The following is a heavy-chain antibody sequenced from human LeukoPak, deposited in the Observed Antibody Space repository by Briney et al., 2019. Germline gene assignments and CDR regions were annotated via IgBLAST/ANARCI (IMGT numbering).Heavy chain of an antibody. V-gene: IGHV4-4*02. CDR3: ASIMAAAGTDY. J-gene: IGHJ4*02. D-gene: IGHD6-13*01. CDR1: GGSISSSNW. CDR2: IYHSGST. Sequence: PSETLSLTCAVSGGSISSSNWWSWVRQPPGKGLEWIETIYHSGSTYYNPSLKSRVTISVDTSKNQFSLKLSSVTAADTAVYYCASIMAAAGTDYWGQGTLVTVSS.